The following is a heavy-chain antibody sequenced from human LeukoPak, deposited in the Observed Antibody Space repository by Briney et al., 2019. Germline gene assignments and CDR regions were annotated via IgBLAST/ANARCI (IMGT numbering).Heavy chain of an antibody. D-gene: IGHD4-17*01. CDR1: GFSFSGYE. J-gene: IGHJ4*02. CDR2: ISTVGRTT. CDR3: ARGDDYGDHSIVY. V-gene: IGHV3-48*03. Sequence: PGGSLRLSCAASGFSFSGYEMHWVRQAPGKGLEWISYISTVGRTTYYGSSVKGRFTTSRDNAKNSVFLQMDSLRVEDTAVYYCARGDDYGDHSIVYWGQGILVTVSS.